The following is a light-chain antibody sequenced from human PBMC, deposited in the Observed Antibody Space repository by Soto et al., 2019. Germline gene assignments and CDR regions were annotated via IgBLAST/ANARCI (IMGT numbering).Light chain of an antibody. Sequence: DVQMTQSPSSVSASVGDRVTISCRASQGIGTWLAWYQQKPGKAPKLLINAAPTLQSGVPSRFGGSGSGRDFTLTISTLQPEDFATYYCQQASSFPLTFGGGTKVEIK. CDR1: QGIGTW. CDR2: AAP. J-gene: IGKJ4*01. V-gene: IGKV1-12*01. CDR3: QQASSFPLT.